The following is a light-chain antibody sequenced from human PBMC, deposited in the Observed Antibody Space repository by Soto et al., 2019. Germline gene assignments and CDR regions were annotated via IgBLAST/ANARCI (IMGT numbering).Light chain of an antibody. CDR1: QSVLHSSHNENY. CDR3: QQYYSTPYT. J-gene: IGKJ2*01. CDR2: WAS. V-gene: IGKV4-1*01. Sequence: DIVMTQSPDSLAVSLGERATINCKSSQSVLHSSHNENYLVWYQQKPGQPPKLLIYWASTRESGVPDRFSGTGSGTDFTLTISSLQAEDVAVYYCQQYYSTPYTFGQGTKPEIK.